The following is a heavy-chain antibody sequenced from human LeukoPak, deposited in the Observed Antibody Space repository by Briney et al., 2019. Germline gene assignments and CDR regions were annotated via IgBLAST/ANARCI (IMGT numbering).Heavy chain of an antibody. CDR1: GYTFTVYY. D-gene: IGHD4-23*01. Sequence: ASVTVSCTASGYTFTVYYMHWVRQAPGQGLEWMGWINPNSGATNYAQKFQGRVTMTRDTSISTAYMELNRLTSDDTAVYYCARRSPGGYFDNWGQGALVTVSS. V-gene: IGHV1-2*02. CDR3: ARRSPGGYFDN. J-gene: IGHJ4*02. CDR2: INPNSGAT.